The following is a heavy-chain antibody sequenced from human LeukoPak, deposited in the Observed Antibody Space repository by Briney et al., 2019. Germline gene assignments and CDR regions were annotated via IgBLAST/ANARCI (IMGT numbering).Heavy chain of an antibody. D-gene: IGHD2-15*01. Sequence: PGGSLRLSCAASGFTFSTYTMNWVRQAPGKGLEWVSYISSGSSTIYYADSVKGRFTISRDNAKNSLYPQMNSLRDEDTAVYYCARGPRYCSGVSCYSYYFDYWGQGTLVTVSS. J-gene: IGHJ4*02. CDR1: GFTFSTYT. CDR3: ARGPRYCSGVSCYSYYFDY. V-gene: IGHV3-48*02. CDR2: ISSGSSTI.